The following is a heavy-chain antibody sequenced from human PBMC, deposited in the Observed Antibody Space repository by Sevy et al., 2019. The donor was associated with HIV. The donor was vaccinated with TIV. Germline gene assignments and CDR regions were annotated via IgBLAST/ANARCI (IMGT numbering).Heavy chain of an antibody. CDR2: IGAYNGNA. Sequence: ASVKVSCKASGYTFASEGISWVRQAPGQGLEWMGWIGAYNGNANSAQKLQGRVTMTTDTSTSTAYMELGSLRSDDTAIYYCAGVPTYYYGSATYFESWGQGTLVTRLL. V-gene: IGHV1-18*01. CDR1: GYTFASEG. CDR3: AGVPTYYYGSATYFES. J-gene: IGHJ4*02. D-gene: IGHD3-10*01.